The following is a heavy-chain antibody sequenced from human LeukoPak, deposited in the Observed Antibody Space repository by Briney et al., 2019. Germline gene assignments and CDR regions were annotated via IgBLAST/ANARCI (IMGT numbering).Heavy chain of an antibody. CDR1: GYTFTGFY. D-gene: IGHD2-15*01. CDR2: INPNSGDT. J-gene: IGHJ5*02. Sequence: ASVKVSCKASGYTFTGFYIHWVRQALGQGLEWMGWINPNSGDTKYVRKFQGRVTMTRDTSISTAYMEVSRLRSDDTAVYYCARGRLRYCSGASCEDWFDPWGQGTLVTVYS. CDR3: ARGRLRYCSGASCEDWFDP. V-gene: IGHV1-2*02.